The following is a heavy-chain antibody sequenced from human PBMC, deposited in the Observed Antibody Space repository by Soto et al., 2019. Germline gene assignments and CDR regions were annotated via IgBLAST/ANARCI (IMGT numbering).Heavy chain of an antibody. J-gene: IGHJ6*02. CDR3: AREVVVVPGDHSTFYHGMDV. Sequence: ASVKVSCKASAYTFGSYGLSWVRQAPGQGLEWMGWISAYSGDLHYAQKLQGRVTMTTDISTSTAYMELRSLTSDDTAVYYCAREVVVVPGDHSTFYHGMDVWGQGTTVTVSS. CDR2: ISAYSGDL. D-gene: IGHD2-2*01. V-gene: IGHV1-18*01. CDR1: AYTFGSYG.